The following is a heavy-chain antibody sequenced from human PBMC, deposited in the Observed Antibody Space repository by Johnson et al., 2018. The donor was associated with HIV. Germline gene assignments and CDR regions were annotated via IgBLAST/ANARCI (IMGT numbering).Heavy chain of an antibody. CDR2: ISYDGSNK. Sequence: QVQLVESGGDVVQPERSLRLSCATSGFTFSGFAMHWVRQAPGKGLEWVAVISYDGSNKYYADSVKGRFTISRDNSKNTLYLQMNSLRSEATAVYYCAREGGVHCTGGVCYRSTDSFDFWGQGTMVTVSS. D-gene: IGHD2-8*02. CDR3: AREGGVHCTGGVCYRSTDSFDF. V-gene: IGHV3-30*04. J-gene: IGHJ3*01. CDR1: GFTFSGFA.